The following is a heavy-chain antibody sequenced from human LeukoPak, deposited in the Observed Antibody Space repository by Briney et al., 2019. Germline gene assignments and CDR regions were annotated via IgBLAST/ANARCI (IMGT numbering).Heavy chain of an antibody. Sequence: GASVKVSCKASGYTFTGYYMHWVRQAPGQGLEWKGRINPNSGGTNYAQKFQGRVTMTRDTSISTAYMELSRLRSDDTAVYYCARGNYGGNSGGAFDIWGQGTMVTVSS. CDR1: GYTFTGYY. CDR3: ARGNYGGNSGGAFDI. J-gene: IGHJ3*02. D-gene: IGHD4-23*01. V-gene: IGHV1-2*06. CDR2: INPNSGGT.